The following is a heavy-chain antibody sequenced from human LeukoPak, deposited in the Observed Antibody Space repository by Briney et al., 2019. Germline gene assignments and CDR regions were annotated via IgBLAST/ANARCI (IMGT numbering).Heavy chain of an antibody. Sequence: SETLSLTCTVSGGSISGSNYYWGWIRQPPGKGLEWIGSIYYSGTTYYNPSLKSRVTISVDTSKNQFSLEVTSMTAADTAVYYCARHSSVARPNLDYWGQGTLVTVSS. J-gene: IGHJ4*02. V-gene: IGHV4-39*01. CDR1: GGSISGSNYY. D-gene: IGHD6-6*01. CDR2: IYYSGTT. CDR3: ARHSSVARPNLDY.